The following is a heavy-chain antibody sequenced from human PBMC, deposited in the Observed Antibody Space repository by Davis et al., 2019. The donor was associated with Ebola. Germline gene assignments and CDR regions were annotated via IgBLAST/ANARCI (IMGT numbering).Heavy chain of an antibody. CDR1: GCTFTGYY. Sequence: ASVKVSCKASGCTFTGYYMHWVRQAPGQGLEWMGRINPNSGGTNYAQKFQGRVTMTRDTSISTAYMELSRLRSDDTAVYYCARVYCSSTSCARAIYFDYWGQGTLVTVSS. J-gene: IGHJ4*02. CDR3: ARVYCSSTSCARAIYFDY. D-gene: IGHD2-2*01. V-gene: IGHV1-2*06. CDR2: INPNSGGT.